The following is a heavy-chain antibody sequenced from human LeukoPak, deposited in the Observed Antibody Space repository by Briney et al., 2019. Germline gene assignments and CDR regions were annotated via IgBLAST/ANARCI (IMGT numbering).Heavy chain of an antibody. Sequence: GGSLRLSCAASGFTFSSYAMSWVRQAPGKGLEWVSAISGSGGSTYYADSVKGRFTISRDNSKNTLILQMNSLRAEDTAVYYCAKGQSVYYYYYMDVWGKGTTVTVSS. V-gene: IGHV3-23*01. CDR1: GFTFSSYA. CDR2: ISGSGGST. J-gene: IGHJ6*03. CDR3: AKGQSVYYYYYMDV.